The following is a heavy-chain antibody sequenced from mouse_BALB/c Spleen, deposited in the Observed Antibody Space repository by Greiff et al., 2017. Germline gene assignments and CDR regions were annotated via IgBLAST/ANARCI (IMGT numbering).Heavy chain of an antibody. Sequence: VQLQQSGPGLVQPSQSLSITCTVSGFSLTSYGVHWVRQPPGKGLEWLGVIWAGGSTNYNSALMSRLSISKDNSKSQVFLKMNSLQTDDTAMYYCARDQGPQGAMDYWGQGTSVTVSS. V-gene: IGHV2-9*02. CDR3: ARDQGPQGAMDY. CDR2: IWAGGST. CDR1: GFSLTSYG. J-gene: IGHJ4*01.